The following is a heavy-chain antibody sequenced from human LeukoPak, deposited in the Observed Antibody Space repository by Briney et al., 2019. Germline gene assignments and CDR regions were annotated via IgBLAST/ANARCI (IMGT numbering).Heavy chain of an antibody. J-gene: IGHJ4*02. CDR2: ISGSGGST. D-gene: IGHD6-13*01. V-gene: IGHV3-23*01. CDR1: GFTFSSYG. Sequence: GGTLRLSCAASGFTFSSYGMSWVRRAPGKGLEWVSAISGSGGSTYYADSVKGRFTISRDNSKSTLYLQMNSLRAEDTAVYYCAKTVGSSWLDYWGQGTLVTVSS. CDR3: AKTVGSSWLDY.